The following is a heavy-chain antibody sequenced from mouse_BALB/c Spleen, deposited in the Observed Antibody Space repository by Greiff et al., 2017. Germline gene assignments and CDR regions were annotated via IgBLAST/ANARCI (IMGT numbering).Heavy chain of an antibody. CDR3: ARDGAYGNYEAMDY. V-gene: IGHV14-3*02. D-gene: IGHD2-1*01. Sequence: VQLQQSGAELVKPGASVKLSCTASGFNFKDSYMHWVKQRPEQGLEWIGRIDPANGNTKYDPKFQGKATITADTSSNTAYLQLSSLTSEDTAVYYCARDGAYGNYEAMDYWGQGTSVTVSS. J-gene: IGHJ4*01. CDR2: IDPANGNT. CDR1: GFNFKDSY.